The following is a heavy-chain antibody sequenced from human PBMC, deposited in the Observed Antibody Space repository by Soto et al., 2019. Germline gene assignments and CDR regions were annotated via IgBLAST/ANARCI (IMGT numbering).Heavy chain of an antibody. V-gene: IGHV1-18*01. Sequence: ASVKVSCKASGYTFTSYGISWVRQAPGQGLEWMGWISAYNGNTNYAQKLQGRVTMTTDTSTSTAYMELRSLRSDDTAVYYCARVAHLYDFWSGSNFDPWGQGTLVTVSS. CDR2: ISAYNGNT. CDR3: ARVAHLYDFWSGSNFDP. D-gene: IGHD3-3*01. J-gene: IGHJ5*02. CDR1: GYTFTSYG.